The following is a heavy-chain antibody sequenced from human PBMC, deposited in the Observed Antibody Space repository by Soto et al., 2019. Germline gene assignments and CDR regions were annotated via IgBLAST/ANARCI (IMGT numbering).Heavy chain of an antibody. D-gene: IGHD3-22*01. CDR2: IYHSGST. CDR3: ARVGYYYDSSGYPPWYFDY. V-gene: IGHV4-30-2*05. Sequence: SETLSLTCAVSGGSISSGGYSWSWIRQPPGKGLEWIGYIYHSGSTYYNPSLKSRVTISVDTSKNQFSLKLSSVTAADTAVYYCARVGYYYDSSGYPPWYFDYWGQGTLVTVSS. J-gene: IGHJ4*02. CDR1: GGSISSGGYS.